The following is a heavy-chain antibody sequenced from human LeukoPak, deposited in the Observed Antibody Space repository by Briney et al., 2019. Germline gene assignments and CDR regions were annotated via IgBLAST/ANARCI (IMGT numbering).Heavy chain of an antibody. D-gene: IGHD6-19*01. J-gene: IGHJ4*02. V-gene: IGHV3-30*04. Sequence: GGSLRLSCAASGFTFSSYAMHWVRQAPGKGLEWVAVISYDGSNKYYADSVKGRFTISRDNSKNTLYLQMNSLRSDDTAVYYCARAAVAGTGTNFDYWGQGTLVTVSS. CDR2: ISYDGSNK. CDR3: ARAAVAGTGTNFDY. CDR1: GFTFSSYA.